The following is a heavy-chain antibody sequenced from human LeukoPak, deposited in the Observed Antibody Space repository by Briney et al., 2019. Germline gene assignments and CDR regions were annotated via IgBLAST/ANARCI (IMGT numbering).Heavy chain of an antibody. V-gene: IGHV4-34*01. CDR1: GGSFSGYY. D-gene: IGHD4/OR15-4a*01. CDR2: INHSGAT. Sequence: SETLSLTCAVYGGSFSGYYWTWIRQTPEKGLEWIGEINHSGATNYNPSLKSRVTISVDTSKNQFSLNLSSVTAADTAVYYCARARAALTKWFDPWGQGTLVTVSS. J-gene: IGHJ5*02. CDR3: ARARAALTKWFDP.